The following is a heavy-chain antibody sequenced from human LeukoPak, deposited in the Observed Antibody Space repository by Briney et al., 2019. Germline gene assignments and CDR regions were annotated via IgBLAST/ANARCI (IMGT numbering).Heavy chain of an antibody. V-gene: IGHV4-39*01. D-gene: IGHD4-17*01. CDR1: GGSISRSSYY. CDR3: ARHKGGNGDYGIGY. Sequence: SVTLSLTCTVSGGSISRSSYYWGWIRQPPGEGLEWIGSIYYSGSTYYNPSLKSRVTISVDTSKNQFSLKLSSVTAADTAVYYCARHKGGNGDYGIGYWGQGTLVTVSS. CDR2: IYYSGST. J-gene: IGHJ4*02.